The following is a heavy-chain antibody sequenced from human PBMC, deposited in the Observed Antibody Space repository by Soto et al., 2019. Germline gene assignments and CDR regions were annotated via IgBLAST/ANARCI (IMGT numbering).Heavy chain of an antibody. CDR2: IDPDGTTT. V-gene: IGHV3-74*01. D-gene: IGHD6-19*01. J-gene: IGHJ1*01. CDR3: ARGPRPSSAGTGAY. CDR1: GFDSSYYW. Sequence: GGSLRLSCALSGFDSSYYWIQWFRQSPGKGLEWVSRIDPDGTTTNYADSVKGRFSVSRDNAKKTVYLQMNSLTADDTALYYCARGPRPSSAGTGAYWGQGTLVTVSS.